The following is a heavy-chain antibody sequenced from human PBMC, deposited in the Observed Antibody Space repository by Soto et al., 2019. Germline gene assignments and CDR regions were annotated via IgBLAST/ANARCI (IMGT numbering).Heavy chain of an antibody. D-gene: IGHD2-15*01. CDR2: IYSGGRT. J-gene: IGHJ4*02. Sequence: EVQLVESGGGLVQPGGSLRLSGPAPGLPVVGTYLGGAAQAPGKGLEWVSVIYSGGRTYYADSVKGRFTISRDNSKNTLYLQMNSLRAEDTAVYYCARDPGYYIFDYWGQGTLVTVSS. V-gene: IGHV3-66*01. CDR1: GLPVVGTY. CDR3: ARDPGYYIFDY.